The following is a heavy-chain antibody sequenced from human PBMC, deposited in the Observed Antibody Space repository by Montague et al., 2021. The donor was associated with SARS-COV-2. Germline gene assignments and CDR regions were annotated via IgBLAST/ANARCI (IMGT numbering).Heavy chain of an antibody. CDR2: MYSSGTT. CDR1: GGSISSTSSF. J-gene: IGHJ4*02. V-gene: IGHV4-39*01. CDR3: ARSTSGWFIY. D-gene: IGHD6-19*01. Sequence: SETLSLTCSVSGGSISSTSSFWAWIRQPPGKGLEWVGSMYSSGTTYYNPSLKSRVTISGDTSRNQLSVRLSSVTAADTAVYYCARSTSGWFIYWGQGTLVTVSS.